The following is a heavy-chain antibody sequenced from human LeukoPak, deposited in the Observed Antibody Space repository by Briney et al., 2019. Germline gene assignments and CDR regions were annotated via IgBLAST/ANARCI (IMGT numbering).Heavy chain of an antibody. Sequence: SETLSLTCAVYGESFSGYYWTWIRQPPGKGLEWIGEIIDTGSTKYNSSLKSRVTISVDTSKNEFSLNLTSVTAADTAVYYCARGLASGYPPIPFDYWGQGTLVTISS. CDR3: ARGLASGYPPIPFDY. CDR1: GESFSGYY. J-gene: IGHJ4*02. D-gene: IGHD3-3*01. V-gene: IGHV4-34*12. CDR2: IIDTGST.